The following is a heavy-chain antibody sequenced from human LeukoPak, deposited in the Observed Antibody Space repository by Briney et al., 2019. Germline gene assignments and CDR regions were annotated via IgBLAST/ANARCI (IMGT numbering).Heavy chain of an antibody. J-gene: IGHJ4*02. CDR3: ARDDGWAGTDC. V-gene: IGHV1-2*02. D-gene: IGHD3-10*01. CDR2: IYPNSGDP. CDR1: GYTFTSYG. Sequence: ASVKVSCKASGYTFTSYGISWVRQAPGQGLEWMGWIYPNSGDPDYAQKFQGRVTMTRDTSISTAYMEFSRLRSDDTAVYYCARDDGWAGTDCWGQGTLVTVSS.